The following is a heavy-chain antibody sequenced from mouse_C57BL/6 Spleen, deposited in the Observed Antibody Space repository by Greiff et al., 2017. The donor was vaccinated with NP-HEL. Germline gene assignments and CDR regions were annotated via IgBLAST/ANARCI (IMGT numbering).Heavy chain of an antibody. CDR2: ISSGGDYI. CDR1: GFTFSSYA. Sequence: EVHLVESGEGLVKPGGSLKLSCAASGFTFSSYAMSWVRQTPEKRLEWVAYISSGGDYIYYADTVKGRFTISRDNARNTLYLQMSSLKSEDTAMYYCTRVYDYDGFAYWGQGTLVTVSA. V-gene: IGHV5-9-1*02. CDR3: TRVYDYDGFAY. J-gene: IGHJ3*01. D-gene: IGHD2-4*01.